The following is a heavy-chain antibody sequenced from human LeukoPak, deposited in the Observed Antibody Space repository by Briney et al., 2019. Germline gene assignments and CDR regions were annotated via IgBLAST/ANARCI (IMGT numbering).Heavy chain of an antibody. J-gene: IGHJ4*02. Sequence: ASVKVSCEASGYTFTGYYMHWVRQAPGQGLEWMGWINPNSGGTNYAQKFQGRVTMTRDTSISTAYMELSRLRSDDTAVYYCARVTLDGDYFDYWGQGTLVTVSS. CDR3: ARVTLDGDYFDY. V-gene: IGHV1-2*02. CDR1: GYTFTGYY. CDR2: INPNSGGT. D-gene: IGHD4-17*01.